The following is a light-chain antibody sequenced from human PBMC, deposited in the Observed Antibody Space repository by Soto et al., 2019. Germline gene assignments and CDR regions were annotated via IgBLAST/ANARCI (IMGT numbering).Light chain of an antibody. CDR2: EVS. V-gene: IGLV2-14*01. Sequence: QAVVTQPASVSGSPGQSITISCTGTSGDIGAFNFVSWYQQHPGKVPKLMIYEVSNRPSGVSNRFSGSKSGNTASLTISGLQAEDEADYYCSSYTTRNTYVFGTGTKLTVL. CDR1: SGDIGAFNF. J-gene: IGLJ1*01. CDR3: SSYTTRNTYV.